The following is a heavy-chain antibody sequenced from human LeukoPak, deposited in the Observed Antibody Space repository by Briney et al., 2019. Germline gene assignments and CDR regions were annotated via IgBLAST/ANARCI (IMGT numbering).Heavy chain of an antibody. V-gene: IGHV3-21*01. CDR1: GFTFSSYS. Sequence: PGGSLRLSCAASGFTFSSYSMNWVHQAPGKGLEWVSSISSSSSYIYYADSVKGRFTISRDNAKNSLYLQMNSLRAEDTAVYSCASGCSGGSCPDGAFDIWGQGTMVTVSS. J-gene: IGHJ3*02. D-gene: IGHD2-15*01. CDR3: ASGCSGGSCPDGAFDI. CDR2: ISSSSSYI.